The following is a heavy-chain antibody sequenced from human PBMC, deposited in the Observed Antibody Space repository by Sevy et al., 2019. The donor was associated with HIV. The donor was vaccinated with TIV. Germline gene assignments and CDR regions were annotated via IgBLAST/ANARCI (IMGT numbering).Heavy chain of an antibody. J-gene: IGHJ3*02. Sequence: GGSLRLSCAASGFTFSSYAVSWVRQAPGKGLEWVSAISSGDNTYYADSVKGRFTISRDNSKNTLYPQMNSLRAEDTAVYYCAKHYSSGAFDIWGQGTMVTVSS. CDR3: AKHYSSGAFDI. CDR1: GFTFSSYA. CDR2: ISSGDNT. V-gene: IGHV3-23*01. D-gene: IGHD6-25*01.